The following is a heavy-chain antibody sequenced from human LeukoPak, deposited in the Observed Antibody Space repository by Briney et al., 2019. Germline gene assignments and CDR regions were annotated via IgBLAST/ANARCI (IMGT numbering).Heavy chain of an antibody. V-gene: IGHV4-34*01. J-gene: IGHJ4*02. CDR2: INHSGST. Sequence: SETLSLTCAVYGGSFSGYYWSWIRQPPGKGLEWIGEINHSGSTNYNPSLKSRVTISVDTSKNQFSLKLSSVTAADTAVYYCARGSGGSYYSAHFDYWGQGTLVTVSS. D-gene: IGHD1-26*01. CDR3: ARGSGGSYYSAHFDY. CDR1: GGSFSGYY.